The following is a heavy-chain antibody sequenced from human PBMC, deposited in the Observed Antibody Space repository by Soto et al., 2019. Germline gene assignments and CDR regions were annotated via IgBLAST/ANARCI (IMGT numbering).Heavy chain of an antibody. Sequence: QVQFVQSGAEVKKPGASVKVSCKTPGYTFSRDNIHGVRQAPGQRLEWMGWINVGNGNTRYSQKFQGRLTLTRDTPGNTAYLELNSLISQDTAVYYCATPQHYDDCLDSWGQRTLVTVSS. V-gene: IGHV1-3*01. J-gene: IGHJ4*02. CDR1: GYTFSRDN. D-gene: IGHD3-22*01. CDR2: INVGNGNT. CDR3: ATPQHYDDCLDS.